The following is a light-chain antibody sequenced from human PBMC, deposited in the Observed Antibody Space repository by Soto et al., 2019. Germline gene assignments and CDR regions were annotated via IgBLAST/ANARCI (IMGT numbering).Light chain of an antibody. CDR1: SSNIGSGT. CDR2: NND. Sequence: QSVLTQPPSASGTPGQRVTISCSGSSSNIGSGTVNWYQQLPGAAPKLLIYNNDQRPSGVPDRFSGSKSGTSASLAISGLQSEDEADYYCASWDVTLNGLYVFGPGTKLSVL. J-gene: IGLJ1*01. CDR3: ASWDVTLNGLYV. V-gene: IGLV1-44*01.